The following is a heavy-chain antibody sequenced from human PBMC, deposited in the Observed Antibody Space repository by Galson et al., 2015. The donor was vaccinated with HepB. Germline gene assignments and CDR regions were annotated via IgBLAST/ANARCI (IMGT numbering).Heavy chain of an antibody. CDR3: AKDGGYSRIRDYYYGTDV. D-gene: IGHD5-18*01. CDR1: GFTFSSYG. J-gene: IGHJ6*02. Sequence: SLRLSCAASGFTFSSYGMHWVRQAPGKGLEWVAVISYDGSNKYYADSVKGRFTISRDNSKNTLYLQMNSLRAEDTAVYYCAKDGGYSRIRDYYYGTDVWGQGTTVTVSS. V-gene: IGHV3-30*18. CDR2: ISYDGSNK.